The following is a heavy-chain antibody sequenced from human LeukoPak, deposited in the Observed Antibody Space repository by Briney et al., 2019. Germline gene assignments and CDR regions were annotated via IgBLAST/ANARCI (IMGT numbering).Heavy chain of an antibody. Sequence: GGSLRLSCAASGFTFTNCAMSWVRQAPGKGLEWVSAISGSGGGTYYADSVKGRITISRDNSKNMLFLQMNSLRAEDTAVYYCAKGRDSTSCYDNWGQGTLVTVSS. CDR3: AKGRDSTSCYDN. D-gene: IGHD2-2*01. CDR2: ISGSGGGT. J-gene: IGHJ4*02. CDR1: GFTFTNCA. V-gene: IGHV3-23*01.